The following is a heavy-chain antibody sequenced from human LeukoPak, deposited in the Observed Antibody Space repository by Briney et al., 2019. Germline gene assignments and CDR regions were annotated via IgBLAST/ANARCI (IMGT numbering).Heavy chain of an antibody. CDR1: GFTFSTFA. J-gene: IGHJ4*02. D-gene: IGHD3-22*01. CDR3: AKASAMIVVVSKHFDY. V-gene: IGHV3-23*01. CDR2: IFPSGGEI. Sequence: GGSLRLSCAASGFTFSTFAMIWVRQPPGKGLEWVSSIFPSGGEIHYADSVRGRFTISRDNSKNTVYLQMNSLRAEDTAVYYCAKASAMIVVVSKHFDYWGQGTLVTVSS.